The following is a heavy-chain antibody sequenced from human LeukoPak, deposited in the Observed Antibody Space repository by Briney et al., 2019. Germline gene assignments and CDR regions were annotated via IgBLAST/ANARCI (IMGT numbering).Heavy chain of an antibody. D-gene: IGHD2-21*01. V-gene: IGHV3-53*01. CDR3: ASAREYCGGAECYEYLQH. Sequence: GGSLRLSCAASGFTVRTHSMSWVRQAPGKGLEWVSVIYGGGSTYYADSVNGRFTISRDSSKNTLFLQMNSPRAEDTALYYCASAREYCGGAECYEYLQHWGQGTLVTVSS. CDR2: IYGGGST. J-gene: IGHJ1*01. CDR1: GFTVRTHS.